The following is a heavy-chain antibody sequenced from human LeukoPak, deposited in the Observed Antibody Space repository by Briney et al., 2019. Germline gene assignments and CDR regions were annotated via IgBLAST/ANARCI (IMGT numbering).Heavy chain of an antibody. V-gene: IGHV6-1*01. CDR3: ARAGGGTPNY. Sequence: SQTFSLTCAISGDSVSSKSAAWNWIRQSPSRGLEWLGRTYYRSKWYKEYAVSVKSRITINPDTSKNQFSLQLNSVTPEDTAVYFCARAGGGTPNYWGQGTLVTVSS. J-gene: IGHJ4*02. CDR1: GDSVSSKSAA. CDR2: TYYRSKWYK. D-gene: IGHD1-7*01.